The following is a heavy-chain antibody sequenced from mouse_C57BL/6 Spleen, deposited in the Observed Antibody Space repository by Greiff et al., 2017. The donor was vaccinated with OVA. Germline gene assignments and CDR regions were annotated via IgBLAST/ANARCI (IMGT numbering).Heavy chain of an antibody. CDR1: GYTFTSYG. J-gene: IGHJ2*01. D-gene: IGHD2-4*01. V-gene: IGHV1-81*01. Sequence: QVQLQQSGAELARPGASVKLSCTASGYTFTSYGISWVKQRTGQGLEWIGEIYPRSGNTYYNEKFKGKATLTADKSTSQAYMELRNLTSEDTADYCCARTEYYYYDDSYYFDYWGQGTTLTVSS. CDR2: IYPRSGNT. CDR3: ARTEYYYYDDSYYFDY.